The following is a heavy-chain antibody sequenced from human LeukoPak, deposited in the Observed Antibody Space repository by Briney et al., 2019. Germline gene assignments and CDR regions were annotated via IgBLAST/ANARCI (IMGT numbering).Heavy chain of an antibody. V-gene: IGHV4-38-2*02. CDR2: INHSGST. CDR1: GYSISSGYY. CDR3: ARHFSRGRVGP. Sequence: SETLSLTCTVSGYSISSGYYWGWIRQPPGKGLEWIGSINHSGSTNYNPSLKSRVTISVDTSKNQFSLKLSSVTAADTAVYYCARHFSRGRVGPWGQGTLVTVSS. J-gene: IGHJ5*02. D-gene: IGHD1-26*01.